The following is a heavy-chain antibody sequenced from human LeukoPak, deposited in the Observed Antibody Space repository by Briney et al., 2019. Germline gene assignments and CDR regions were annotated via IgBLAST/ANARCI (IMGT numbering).Heavy chain of an antibody. J-gene: IGHJ6*02. CDR1: GGPFNGFY. V-gene: IGHV4-34*01. D-gene: IGHD2-15*01. Sequence: SETLSLTCGVYGGPFNGFYWSWIRQSPGKGLEWIGEINHTGSTNYSPSLESRVTISEDTSKNQFSLKLSSVTAADTAVYYCVRDSADVDEDGARPAYHYYYGMDVWGQGTTVIVSS. CDR2: INHTGST. CDR3: VRDSADVDEDGARPAYHYYYGMDV.